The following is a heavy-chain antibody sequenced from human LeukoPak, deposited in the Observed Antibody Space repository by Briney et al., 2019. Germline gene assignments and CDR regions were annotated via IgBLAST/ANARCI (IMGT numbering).Heavy chain of an antibody. CDR3: ARRRDGDC. CDR2: ISSSGSTI. D-gene: IGHD5-24*01. V-gene: IGHV3-48*02. Sequence: GGSLRLSCAASVLPFSSYSMKWVRQAPGKALEWVSHISSSGSTISYADSVKGRFTISRDNAKNLLYLQMNSLRDEDTAVYYCARRRDGDCWGQGTLVTVSS. CDR1: VLPFSSYS. J-gene: IGHJ4*02.